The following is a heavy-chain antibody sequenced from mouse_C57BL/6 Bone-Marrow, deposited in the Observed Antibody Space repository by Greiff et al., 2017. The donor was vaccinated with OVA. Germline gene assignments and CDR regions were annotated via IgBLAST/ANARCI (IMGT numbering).Heavy chain of an antibody. CDR2: ISDGGSYT. V-gene: IGHV5-4*01. D-gene: IGHD2-1*01. CDR3: AREWGGNYPWFAD. J-gene: IGHJ3*01. CDR1: GFTFSSYA. Sequence: EVQVEESGGGLVKPGGSLKLSCAASGFTFSSYAMSWVRQTPEQRLEWVATISDGGSYTYYPDNVKGRFTISRDKAKNTPYLQMSHLTSEDTAMYDCAREWGGNYPWFADWGQGTLVTVSA.